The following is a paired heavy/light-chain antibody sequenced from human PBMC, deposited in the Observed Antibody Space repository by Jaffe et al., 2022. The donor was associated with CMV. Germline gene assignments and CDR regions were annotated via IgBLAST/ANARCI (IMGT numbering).Heavy chain of an antibody. CDR3: VKTPRSPPGRC. J-gene: IGHJ4*02. CDR2: ITNNGGGT. Sequence: EVQLVESGGGLVQPGGSLRLSCSVSGFTFSDYAMHWVRQAPGKGLEYVSAITNNGGGTFYADSVKGRFTVSRDNSKNTLYLQMSSLRIEDTAVYYCVKTPRSPPGRCWGQGALVTVSS. CDR1: GFTFSDYA. D-gene: IGHD2-15*01. V-gene: IGHV3-64D*06.
Light chain of an antibody. CDR3: MQGTHWPYT. Sequence: DVVMTQSPLSLPVTLGQPASISCRSSQSLVYSDGNTYLNWFHQRPGQSPRRLIYMVSNRDSGVPDRFSGSGSGPDFTLKISRVEAEDVGVYYCMQGTHWPYTFGQGTKLEIK. V-gene: IGKV2-30*01. J-gene: IGKJ2*01. CDR2: MVS. CDR1: QSLVYSDGNTY.